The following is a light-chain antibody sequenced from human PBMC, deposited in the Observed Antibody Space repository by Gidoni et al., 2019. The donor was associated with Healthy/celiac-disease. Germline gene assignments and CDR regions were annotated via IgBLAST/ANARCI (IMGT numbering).Light chain of an antibody. CDR3: QQGLT. CDR2: KAS. Sequence: DIQMTQSTSTLSASVGDRVTITCRASQSISSWWAWYQQKPGKAPKLLIYKASSLESGVPSRFSGSGSGTEFTLTISSLQPDYFATYYCQQGLTFGGGTKVEIK. V-gene: IGKV1-5*03. CDR1: QSISSW. J-gene: IGKJ4*01.